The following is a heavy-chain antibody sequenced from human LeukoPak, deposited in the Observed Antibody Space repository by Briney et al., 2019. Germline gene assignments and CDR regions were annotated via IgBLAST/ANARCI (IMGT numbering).Heavy chain of an antibody. J-gene: IGHJ4*02. CDR1: GGTFSSYA. D-gene: IGHD2-2*02. V-gene: IGHV1-69*13. CDR2: IIPIFGTA. Sequence: SVKVSCKASGGTFSSYAISWVRQAPGQGLEWMGGIIPIFGTANYAQKFQGRVTITADESTSTAYMELSSLRSVDTAVYYCASESPAAIPPRSDYWGQGTLVTVSS. CDR3: ASESPAAIPPRSDY.